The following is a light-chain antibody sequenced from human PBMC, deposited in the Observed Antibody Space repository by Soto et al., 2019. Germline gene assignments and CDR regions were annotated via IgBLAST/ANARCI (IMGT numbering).Light chain of an antibody. CDR1: LSVSSSY. CDR2: GAS. CDR3: QQYGSSPFT. J-gene: IGKJ3*01. Sequence: EIVMTQSPGTLSLSPGERATLSCRASLSVSSSYLAWYQQKPGQAPRLLIYGASSRATGIPDRFSGSGCGTDFTLTISRLEPEDFAVYYCQQYGSSPFTFGPGTKVDFK. V-gene: IGKV3-20*01.